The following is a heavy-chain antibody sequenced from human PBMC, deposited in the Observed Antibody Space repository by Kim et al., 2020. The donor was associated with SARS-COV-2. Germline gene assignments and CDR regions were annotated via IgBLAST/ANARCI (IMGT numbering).Heavy chain of an antibody. Sequence: ASVKVSCKASGYTLTSYGISWVRQAPGQGLEWMGWISAYNGNTNYAQKLQGRVTMTTDTSTSTAYMALRSLRSDDTAVYYCARDYDSSGYYSICDAFDIWGQGTMVTVSS. CDR3: ARDYDSSGYYSICDAFDI. J-gene: IGHJ3*02. V-gene: IGHV1-18*04. D-gene: IGHD3-22*01. CDR2: ISAYNGNT. CDR1: GYTLTSYG.